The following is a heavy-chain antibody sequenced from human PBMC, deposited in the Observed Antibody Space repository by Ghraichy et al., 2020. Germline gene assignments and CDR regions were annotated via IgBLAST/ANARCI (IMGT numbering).Heavy chain of an antibody. CDR1: GGSISSGGYY. CDR2: IYYSGST. V-gene: IGHV4-31*03. J-gene: IGHJ6*02. D-gene: IGHD2-2*01. Sequence: SETLSLTCTVSGGSISSGGYYWSWIRQHPGKGLEWIGYIYYSGSTYYNPSLKSRVTISVDTSKNQFSLKLSSVTAADTAVYYCARSLRCSSTSCYADYYYYYGMDVWGQGTTVTVSS. CDR3: ARSLRCSSTSCYADYYYYYGMDV.